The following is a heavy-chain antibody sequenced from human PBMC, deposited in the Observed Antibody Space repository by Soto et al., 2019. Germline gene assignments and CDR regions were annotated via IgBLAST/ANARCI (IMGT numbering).Heavy chain of an antibody. CDR3: AKDTAARLGEGGMDV. J-gene: IGHJ6*02. Sequence: GGSLRLSCAASGFTFDGYTMHWVRQAPGKGLEWVSLISWDGGSTYYADSVKGRFTISRDNSKNSLYLQMNSLRTEDTALYYCAKDTAARLGEGGMDVWGQGTTVTVSS. V-gene: IGHV3-43*01. CDR2: ISWDGGST. D-gene: IGHD6-6*01. CDR1: GFTFDGYT.